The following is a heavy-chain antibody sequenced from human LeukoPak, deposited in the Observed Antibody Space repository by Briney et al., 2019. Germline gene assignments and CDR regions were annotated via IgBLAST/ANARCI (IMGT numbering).Heavy chain of an antibody. J-gene: IGHJ4*02. CDR3: ARLRVTTGFDY. D-gene: IGHD2-21*02. CDR2: IYYTGIA. V-gene: IGHV4-39*01. Sequence: SETLSLTCTVSDGSITRSSYYWGWIRQTPGEGLDWIGSIYYTGIAHYNPSLQGRVTMSVDTSKNQFSLKLNSVTVADTAVYYCARLRVTTGFDYWDQGIPVTVSS. CDR1: DGSITRSSYY.